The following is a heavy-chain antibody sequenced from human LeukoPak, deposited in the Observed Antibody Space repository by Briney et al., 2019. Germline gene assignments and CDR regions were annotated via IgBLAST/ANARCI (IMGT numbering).Heavy chain of an antibody. J-gene: IGHJ5*02. D-gene: IGHD6-13*01. Sequence: GESLKISCKGSGYSFTSYWIGWVRQMPGKGLKWMGIIYPGDSDTRYSPSFQGQVTISADKSISTAYLQWSSLKASDTAMYYCARHPLNIYSSSWNWFDPWGQGTLVTVSS. CDR3: ARHPLNIYSSSWNWFDP. CDR1: GYSFTSYW. CDR2: IYPGDSDT. V-gene: IGHV5-51*01.